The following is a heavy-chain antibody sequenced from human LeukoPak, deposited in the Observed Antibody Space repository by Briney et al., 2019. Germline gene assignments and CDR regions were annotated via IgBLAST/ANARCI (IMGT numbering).Heavy chain of an antibody. CDR3: ARDRVTMVRGELAPYYFDY. CDR1: GGSISSSSYY. V-gene: IGHV4-39*07. Sequence: SETLSLTCTVSGGSISSSSYYWGWIRLPPGKGLEWIGSIYYSGSTYYNPSLKSRVTISVDTSKNQFSLKLSSVTAADTAVYYCARDRVTMVRGELAPYYFDYWGQGTLVTVSS. J-gene: IGHJ4*02. D-gene: IGHD3-10*01. CDR2: IYYSGST.